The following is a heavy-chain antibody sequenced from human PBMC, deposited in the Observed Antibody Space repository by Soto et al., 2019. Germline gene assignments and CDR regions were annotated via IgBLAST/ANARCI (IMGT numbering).Heavy chain of an antibody. V-gene: IGHV4-59*01. CDR3: ARDCGGDCAYNWLDP. Sequence: PSETLSLTCTVSGGSISSYYWSWIRQPPGKGLEWIGYIYYSGSTNYNPSLKSRVTISVVTSKNQFSLKLSSVTAADTAVYYCARDCGGDCAYNWLDPWGQGTLVTV. J-gene: IGHJ5*02. CDR1: GGSISSYY. D-gene: IGHD2-21*02. CDR2: IYYSGST.